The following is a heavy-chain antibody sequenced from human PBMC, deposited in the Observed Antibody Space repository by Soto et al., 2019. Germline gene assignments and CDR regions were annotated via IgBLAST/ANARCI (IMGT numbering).Heavy chain of an antibody. CDR1: GGTFSSYS. Sequence: SVKVSCKASGGTFSSYSISWVRQAPVQGLEWMGGIIPIFGTANYAQKFQGRVTITADESTSTAYMELSSLRSEDTAVYYCARDPGSGVVDTAMVDDYYGMDVWGQGTTVTVSS. V-gene: IGHV1-69*13. D-gene: IGHD5-18*01. J-gene: IGHJ6*02. CDR3: ARDPGSGVVDTAMVDDYYGMDV. CDR2: IIPIFGTA.